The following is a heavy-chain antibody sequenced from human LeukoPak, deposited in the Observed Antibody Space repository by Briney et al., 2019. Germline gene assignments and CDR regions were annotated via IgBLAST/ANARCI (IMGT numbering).Heavy chain of an antibody. CDR2: IIPILGIA. CDR3: AREEVVVAATPYYFDY. CDR1: GGTFSSYA. Sequence: SVKVSCKASGGTFSSYAISWVRQAPGQGLEWMGRIIPILGIANYAQKFQGRVTITADKSTSTAYMELSSLRSEDTAVYYCAREEVVVAATPYYFDYWGQGTLVTASS. D-gene: IGHD2-15*01. V-gene: IGHV1-69*04. J-gene: IGHJ4*02.